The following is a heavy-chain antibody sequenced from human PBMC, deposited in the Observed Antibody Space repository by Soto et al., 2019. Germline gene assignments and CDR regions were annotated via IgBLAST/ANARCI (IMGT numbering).Heavy chain of an antibody. V-gene: IGHV1-3*01. J-gene: IGHJ4*02. D-gene: IGHD5-18*01. CDR2: VNAGNDNT. CDR3: AREVPYGYSRFDY. CDR1: GYTFTNNV. Sequence: QVHLVQSGAEVKKPGASVKVSCRTSGYTFTNNVIHWVRQAPGQRLEWIGWVNAGNDNTKWSREFQGRLTLTQATSATTAYMELSSLTPEDTAIYFCAREVPYGYSRFDYWGQGTLVTVSS.